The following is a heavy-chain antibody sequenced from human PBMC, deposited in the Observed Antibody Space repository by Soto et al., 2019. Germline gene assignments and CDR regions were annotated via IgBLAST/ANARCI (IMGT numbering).Heavy chain of an antibody. D-gene: IGHD3-22*01. CDR3: VKSAGSDYDLLYH. CDR1: GFAFSKYW. Sequence: GGSLRLSCVASGFAFSKYWMSWVRQAPGKGPEWVASIKYDGSEKYYVDSVKGRFTVSRDNAKNSASLHLNSLRVDDTAVYYCVKSAGSDYDLLYHWGQGPLVTVSS. V-gene: IGHV3-7*03. CDR2: IKYDGSEK. J-gene: IGHJ4*02.